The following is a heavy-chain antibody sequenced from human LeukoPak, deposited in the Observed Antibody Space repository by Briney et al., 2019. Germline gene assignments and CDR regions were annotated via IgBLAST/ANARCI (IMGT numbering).Heavy chain of an antibody. D-gene: IGHD3-10*01. CDR1: GFTFSSYS. V-gene: IGHV3-21*01. CDR3: ARALALLWFGEEDYGMDV. J-gene: IGHJ6*02. Sequence: GGSLRLSCAASGFTFSSYSMNWVRQAPGKGLEWVSSISSSSSYIYYADSVKGRFTISRDNAKNSLYLQMNSLRAEDTAVYYCARALALLWFGEEDYGMDVWGQGTTVTVSS. CDR2: ISSSSSYI.